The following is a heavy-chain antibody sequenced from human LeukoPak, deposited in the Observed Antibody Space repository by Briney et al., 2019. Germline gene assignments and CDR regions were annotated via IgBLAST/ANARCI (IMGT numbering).Heavy chain of an antibody. CDR3: ARLNCGGDCYRRFNDAFDI. V-gene: IGHV4-39*07. CDR2: INHSGST. Sequence: SETLSLTCTVSGGSISSSSYYWGWIRQPPGKGLEWIGEINHSGSTNYNPSLKSRVTISVDTSKNQFSLKLSSVTAADTAVYYCARLNCGGDCYRRFNDAFDIWGQGTMVTVSS. D-gene: IGHD2-21*02. J-gene: IGHJ3*02. CDR1: GGSISSSSYY.